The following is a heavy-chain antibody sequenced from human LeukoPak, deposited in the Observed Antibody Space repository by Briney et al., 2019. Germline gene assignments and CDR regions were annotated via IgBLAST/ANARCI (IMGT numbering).Heavy chain of an antibody. V-gene: IGHV3-48*04. D-gene: IGHD1-26*01. Sequence: GGSLRLSCAASGFTFSSYSMNWVRQAPGKGLEWVSYISSSYNTIYYADSVKGRFTISRDNAKNSLYLQMNSLRVEDTALYYCAIFKVGATFSYFDYWGQGTLVTVSS. CDR1: GFTFSSYS. CDR3: AIFKVGATFSYFDY. J-gene: IGHJ4*02. CDR2: ISSSYNTI.